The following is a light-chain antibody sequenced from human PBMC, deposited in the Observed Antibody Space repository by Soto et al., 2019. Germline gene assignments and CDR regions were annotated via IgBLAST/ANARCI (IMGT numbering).Light chain of an antibody. CDR2: EVS. V-gene: IGLV2-14*01. CDR3: SSYTSSSTLYV. CDR1: SSDVGGYNY. Sequence: QSALTQPASVSRSPGQSITISCTGTSSDVGGYNYVSCYQQHPGKAPKLMIYEVSNRPSGVSNRFSGSKSGNTASLTISGLQAEDEADYYCSSYTSSSTLYVFGTGTKVTVL. J-gene: IGLJ1*01.